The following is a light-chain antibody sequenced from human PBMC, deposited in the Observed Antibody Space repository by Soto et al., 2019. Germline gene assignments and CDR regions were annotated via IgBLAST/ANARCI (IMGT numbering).Light chain of an antibody. J-gene: IGKJ1*01. CDR2: GAS. CDR3: QEYYKWPPEGT. V-gene: IGKV3-15*01. CDR1: QSVSIN. Sequence: TVLTQSPATLSVSPGERASLSCRASQSVSINLAWYQQKPGQAPRLLIYGASTRATGIPARFSGSGSGTEFTLTINSLQSEDFAVYYCQEYYKWPPEGTFGQGTKVEV.